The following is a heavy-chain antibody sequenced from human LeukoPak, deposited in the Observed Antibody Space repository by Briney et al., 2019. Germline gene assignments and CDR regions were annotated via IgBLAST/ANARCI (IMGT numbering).Heavy chain of an antibody. CDR3: SRRGSGLGELSY. V-gene: IGHV4-39*01. Sequence: SETLSLTCTVSGGSVSSSYYWGWIRQPPGKGLEWIGTIYYTGSTDYNPSLKSRVTISVDTSKNQFSLKLSSVTAADTAVYYCSRRGSGLGELSYWGQGTLVTVSS. J-gene: IGHJ4*02. CDR1: GGSVSSSYY. CDR2: IYYTGST. D-gene: IGHD3-16*01.